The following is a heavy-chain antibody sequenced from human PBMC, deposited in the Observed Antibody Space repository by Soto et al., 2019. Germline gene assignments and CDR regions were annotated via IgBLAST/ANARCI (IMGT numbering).Heavy chain of an antibody. CDR3: ARDPYYDFWSGYYTGAFDI. CDR2: INPSGGST. D-gene: IGHD3-3*01. J-gene: IGHJ3*02. Sequence: QVQLVQSGAEVKKPGASVKVSCKASGYTFTSYYMHWVRQAPGQGLEWMGIINPSGGSTSYAQKFQGRVTMTRDTSTSTVYMELSSLRSEDTAVYYCARDPYYDFWSGYYTGAFDIWGQGTMVTVSS. V-gene: IGHV1-46*03. CDR1: GYTFTSYY.